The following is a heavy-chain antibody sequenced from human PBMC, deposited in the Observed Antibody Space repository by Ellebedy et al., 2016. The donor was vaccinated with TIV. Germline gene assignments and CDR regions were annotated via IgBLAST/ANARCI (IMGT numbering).Heavy chain of an antibody. Sequence: GGSLRLSCAASGISFSYYSMTWVRQAPGKGLEWISYIDINSGTIDYADSVKGRFTISRDDAKNSLYLQMNSLRAEDTAVYYCASKAASFYFDYWGQGALVTVSS. J-gene: IGHJ4*02. CDR2: IDINSGTI. CDR1: GISFSYYS. D-gene: IGHD3-16*02. V-gene: IGHV3-48*04. CDR3: ASKAASFYFDY.